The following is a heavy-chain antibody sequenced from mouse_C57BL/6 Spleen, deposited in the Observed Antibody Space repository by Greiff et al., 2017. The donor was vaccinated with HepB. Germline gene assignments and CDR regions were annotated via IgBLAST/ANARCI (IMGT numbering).Heavy chain of an antibody. CDR1: GYTFTSYW. Sequence: QVQLQQPGAELVMPGASVKLSCKASGYTFTSYWMHWVKQRPGQGLEWIGEIDPSDSYTNYNQKFKGKSTLTVDKSSSTAYMQLSSLTSEDSAVYYCARTPLLRYAMDYWGQGTSVTVSS. J-gene: IGHJ4*01. D-gene: IGHD1-1*01. CDR3: ARTPLLRYAMDY. V-gene: IGHV1-69*01. CDR2: IDPSDSYT.